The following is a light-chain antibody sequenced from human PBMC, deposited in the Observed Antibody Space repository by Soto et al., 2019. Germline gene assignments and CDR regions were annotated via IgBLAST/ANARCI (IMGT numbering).Light chain of an antibody. CDR1: SSNIGSNS. CDR2: SNS. Sequence: QSVLTQPPSASGTPGQRVTISCSGSSSNIGSNSVNWYQQVPGTAPKMLIYSNSQRPSGVRDRFSGSKSGTSASLAISGLQSEDEAAYYCGVWDDSVNVRYLFGTGTKLTVL. CDR3: GVWDDSVNVRYL. J-gene: IGLJ1*01. V-gene: IGLV1-44*01.